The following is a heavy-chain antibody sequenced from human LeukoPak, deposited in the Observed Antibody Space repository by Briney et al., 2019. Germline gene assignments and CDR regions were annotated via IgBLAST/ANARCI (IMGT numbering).Heavy chain of an antibody. V-gene: IGHV3-30-3*01. J-gene: IGHJ4*02. D-gene: IGHD5-12*01. Sequence: AGRSLRFSCAASGFTFSSYAMHWVRQAPGKGLEGVALISYDGSNKYYADSVKGRFTISRDNSKNTLYLQMNSLRAEDTAVYYCAREEGLDYWGQGTLVTVSS. CDR3: AREEGLDY. CDR2: ISYDGSNK. CDR1: GFTFSSYA.